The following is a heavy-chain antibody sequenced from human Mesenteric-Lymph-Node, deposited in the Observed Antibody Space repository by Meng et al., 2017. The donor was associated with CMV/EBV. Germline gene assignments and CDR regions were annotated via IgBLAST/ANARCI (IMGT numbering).Heavy chain of an antibody. Sequence: ASVKVSCKASGYTFSDRSLSWVRQAPGQGLEWMGWINPNSGGTNYAQKFQGRVTMTRDTSISTAYMELSRLRSDDTAVYYCARDVGGLKDYYDSSGYYIDYWGQGTLVTVSS. CDR1: GYTFSDRS. CDR3: ARDVGGLKDYYDSSGYYIDY. CDR2: INPNSGGT. V-gene: IGHV1-2*02. D-gene: IGHD3-22*01. J-gene: IGHJ4*02.